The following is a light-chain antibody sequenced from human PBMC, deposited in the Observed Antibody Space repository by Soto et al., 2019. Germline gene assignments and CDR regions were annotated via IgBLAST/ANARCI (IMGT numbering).Light chain of an antibody. CDR3: QQYYSTPS. Sequence: DIVLTQSPLSLPVTPGEPASISCRSSQSLLHSNGYNYLDWYLQKPGQSPQLLIYLGSNRAPGVPDRFSGSGSGTDFTLTISSLQAEDVAVYYCQQYYSTPSFGGGTKVDIK. V-gene: IGKV2-28*01. CDR1: QSLLHSNGYNY. CDR2: LGS. J-gene: IGKJ4*01.